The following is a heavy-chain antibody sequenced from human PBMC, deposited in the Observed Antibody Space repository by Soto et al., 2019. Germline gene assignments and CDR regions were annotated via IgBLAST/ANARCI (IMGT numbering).Heavy chain of an antibody. V-gene: IGHV1-24*01. Sequence: GASVKVSCKVSGYTPTQLSMHWVRQAPGKGLEWMGGFDPEDGETIYAQKFQGRVTMTEDTSTDTAYMELSSLRSEDTAVYYCATVGRPRITMIVVGALGNWGQGTMVTVSS. J-gene: IGHJ3*01. CDR1: GYTPTQLS. CDR3: ATVGRPRITMIVVGALGN. D-gene: IGHD3-22*01. CDR2: FDPEDGET.